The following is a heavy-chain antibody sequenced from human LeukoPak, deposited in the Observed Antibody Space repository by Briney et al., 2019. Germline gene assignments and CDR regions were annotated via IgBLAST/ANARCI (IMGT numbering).Heavy chain of an antibody. V-gene: IGHV3-74*01. Sequence: GGSLRLSRAASGFTFSNYWMHWVRQAPGKGLVWVSRINSDGIRTNYADSVKGRFTISRDNAENTLYLQMNSLRAEDTAVYYCARGGYGAYYFDLWGRGTLVTVSS. CDR2: INSDGIRT. D-gene: IGHD4-17*01. CDR3: ARGGYGAYYFDL. CDR1: GFTFSNYW. J-gene: IGHJ2*01.